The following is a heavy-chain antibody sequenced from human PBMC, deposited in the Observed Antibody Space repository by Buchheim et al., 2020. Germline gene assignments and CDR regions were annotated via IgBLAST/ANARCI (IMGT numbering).Heavy chain of an antibody. CDR1: GGSISSGGYY. V-gene: IGHV4-31*03. Sequence: QVQLQESGPGLVKPSQTLSLTCTVSGGSISSGGYYWSWIRQHPGKGLEWIGYINYSGSTYYNPSLKSRVTISVDTSKNQFSLKLSSVTAADTAVYYCAGRLYCSSTSCYSGGYYGMDVWGQGTT. CDR2: INYSGST. J-gene: IGHJ6*02. D-gene: IGHD2-2*02. CDR3: AGRLYCSSTSCYSGGYYGMDV.